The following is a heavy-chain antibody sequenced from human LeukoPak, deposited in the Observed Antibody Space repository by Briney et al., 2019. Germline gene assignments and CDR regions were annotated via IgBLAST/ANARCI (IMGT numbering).Heavy chain of an antibody. Sequence: SETLSLTCAVYGGSFSGYYWSWIRQSPGKGLEWIGEINHSGSTNYNPSLKSRVTISVDTSKNQFSLKLSSVTAADTAVYYCATDYYGSGAGGYWGQGTLVTVSS. CDR1: GGSFSGYY. CDR3: ATDYYGSGAGGY. CDR2: INHSGST. J-gene: IGHJ4*02. D-gene: IGHD3-10*01. V-gene: IGHV4-34*01.